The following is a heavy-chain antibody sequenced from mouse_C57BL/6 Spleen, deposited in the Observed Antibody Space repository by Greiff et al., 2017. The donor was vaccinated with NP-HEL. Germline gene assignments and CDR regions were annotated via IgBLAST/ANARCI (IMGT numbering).Heavy chain of an antibody. CDR2: IYPGSGST. Sequence: QVQLQESGAELVKPGASVKMSCKASGYTFTSYWITWVKQRPGQGLEWIGDIYPGSGSTNYNEKFKGKATLTVDTSSSTAYMQLSSLTSEDSAVYYCARDYGGYWGQGTTLTVSS. V-gene: IGHV1-55*01. CDR1: GYTFTSYW. CDR3: ARDYGGY. D-gene: IGHD2-4*01. J-gene: IGHJ2*01.